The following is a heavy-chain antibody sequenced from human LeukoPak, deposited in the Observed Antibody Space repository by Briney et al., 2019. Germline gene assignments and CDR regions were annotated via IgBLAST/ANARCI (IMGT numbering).Heavy chain of an antibody. V-gene: IGHV4-59*01. D-gene: IGHD4-17*01. CDR2: IHHSGST. CDR1: GDSISGYD. Sequence: PSETLSLTCTVSGDSISGYDWTWIRQPPGRGLEWIGFIHHSGSTNKNPSLRSRVTMSVDTSKNQCSLKLTSVTAADTAIYYCTRTNYGDYNWFDPWGQGTLVTVSS. CDR3: TRTNYGDYNWFDP. J-gene: IGHJ5*02.